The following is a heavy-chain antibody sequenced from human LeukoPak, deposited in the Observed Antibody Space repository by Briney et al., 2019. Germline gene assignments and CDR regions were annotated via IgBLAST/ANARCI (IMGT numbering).Heavy chain of an antibody. J-gene: IGHJ5*02. Sequence: SQTLSLTCTVSGGSISSGDYYWSWNRHNSGKGLEWIGYIDNTGSTYYNTSWRGRVTISRDTSKNPFSLEVSSGTAADTAVYYCLRIVRSLTATPEDWFDPWGQGILVTVSS. CDR1: GGSISSGDYY. CDR2: IDNTGST. CDR3: LRIVRSLTATPEDWFDP. V-gene: IGHV4-31*03. D-gene: IGHD2-15*01.